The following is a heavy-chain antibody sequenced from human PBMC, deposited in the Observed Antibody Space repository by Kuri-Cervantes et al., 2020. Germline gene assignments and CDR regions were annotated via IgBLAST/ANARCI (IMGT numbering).Heavy chain of an antibody. Sequence: GSLRLSCTVSGGSVSSGSYYWSWIRQPPGKGLEWIGYIYYSGSTNYNPSLKSRVTISVDTSKNQFSLKLSSVTAADTAVYYCARGGRKYCSSTSCYLQNWFDPWGQGTLVTVSS. D-gene: IGHD2-2*01. CDR3: ARGGRKYCSSTSCYLQNWFDP. CDR2: IYYSGST. V-gene: IGHV4-61*01. J-gene: IGHJ5*02. CDR1: GGSVSSGSYY.